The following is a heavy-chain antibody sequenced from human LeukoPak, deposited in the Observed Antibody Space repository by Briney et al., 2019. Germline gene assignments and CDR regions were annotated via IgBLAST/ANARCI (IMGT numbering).Heavy chain of an antibody. CDR1: GFIFSSYG. Sequence: GGSLRLSCAASGFIFSSYGMHWVRQAPGKGLEWVALIWYDGGKSHHADSVEGRFTISRDNSKNTLYLEMNSLRAEDTAVYYCASMTTVTLDDAFDIWGQGTMVTVSS. CDR3: ASMTTVTLDDAFDI. V-gene: IGHV3-33*01. J-gene: IGHJ3*02. D-gene: IGHD4-17*01. CDR2: IWYDGGKS.